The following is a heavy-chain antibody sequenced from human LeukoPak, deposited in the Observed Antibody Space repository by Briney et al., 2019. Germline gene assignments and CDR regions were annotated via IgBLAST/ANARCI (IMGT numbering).Heavy chain of an antibody. V-gene: IGHV3-23*01. CDR1: GFSFMISA. CDR2: IGGSGGIT. CDR3: AKSGLCVDSSCHFGDLYHYYYMDV. Sequence: QPGGSLRLSCETSGFSFMISAMSWVRQAPGKGLEWVSSIGGSGGITYYADSVKGRFTISRDNSRNVVYMQMNSLRPEDTAAYYCAKSGLCVDSSCHFGDLYHYYYMDVWGRGTTVTVSS. J-gene: IGHJ6*03. D-gene: IGHD3-22*01.